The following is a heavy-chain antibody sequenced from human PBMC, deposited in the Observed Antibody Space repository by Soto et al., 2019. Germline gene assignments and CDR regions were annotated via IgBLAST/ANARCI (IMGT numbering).Heavy chain of an antibody. D-gene: IGHD3-10*01. CDR1: GGTFSSYA. V-gene: IGHV1-69*01. J-gene: IGHJ3*02. CDR3: ARAYGSGSYSPDAFDI. CDR2: IIPIFDTA. Sequence: QVQLVQSGAEVKKPGSSVKVSCKASGGTFSSYAISWVRQAPGQGLEWMGGIIPIFDTANYAQKFQGRVTITADESTSTAYMELSSLRSEDTAVYYCARAYGSGSYSPDAFDIWGQGTMVTVSS.